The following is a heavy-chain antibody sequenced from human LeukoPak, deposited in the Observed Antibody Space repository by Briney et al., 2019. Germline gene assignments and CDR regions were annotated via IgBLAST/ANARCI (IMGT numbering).Heavy chain of an antibody. CDR2: INSDGSTT. V-gene: IGHV3-74*01. Sequence: GGSLRLSCAASGFSLSSYWMHWVRQAPGKGLVWVSRINSDGSTTNYAASVKGRFTISRDNAKNTLYLQMNSLRAEDTAVYYCARRQYRSSWYYFDYWGQGTLATVSS. CDR3: ARRQYRSSWYYFDY. J-gene: IGHJ4*02. D-gene: IGHD6-13*01. CDR1: GFSLSSYW.